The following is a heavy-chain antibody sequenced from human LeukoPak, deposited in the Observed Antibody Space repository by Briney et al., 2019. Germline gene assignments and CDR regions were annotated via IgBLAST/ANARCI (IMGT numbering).Heavy chain of an antibody. CDR2: IYYTGST. D-gene: IGHD3-22*01. CDR3: ASSYFYDGNRYFDY. Sequence: SETLSLTCTVSGGSITSYYWNWIRQSPGKALEWIGYIYYTGSTNSNPSLKSRLTISVDTSKNQFSLQLGSVTAADTAIYYCASSYFYDGNRYFDYWGQGALVTVSS. CDR1: GGSITSYY. V-gene: IGHV4-59*08. J-gene: IGHJ4*02.